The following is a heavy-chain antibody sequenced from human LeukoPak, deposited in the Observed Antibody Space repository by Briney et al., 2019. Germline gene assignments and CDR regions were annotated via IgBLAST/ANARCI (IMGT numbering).Heavy chain of an antibody. J-gene: IGHJ3*02. CDR2: ISYDGSNK. Sequence: GGSLRLSCAASGFTFNNAWMSWVRQAPGKGLEWVAVISYDGSNKYYADSVKGRFTISRDNSKNTLYLQMNSLRAEDTAVYYCAKTHSRALILRRGDAFDIWGQGTMVTVSS. D-gene: IGHD4-17*01. CDR3: AKTHSRALILRRGDAFDI. V-gene: IGHV3-30*18. CDR1: GFTFNNAW.